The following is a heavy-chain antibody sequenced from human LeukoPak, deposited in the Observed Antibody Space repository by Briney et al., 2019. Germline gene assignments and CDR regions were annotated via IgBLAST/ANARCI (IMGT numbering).Heavy chain of an antibody. V-gene: IGHV1-69*13. J-gene: IGHJ5*02. D-gene: IGHD6-13*01. CDR3: ARSRTGYSSSWYWFDP. Sequence: SVKVSCKASGGTFSSYAISWVRQAPGQGLEWMGGIIPIFGTANYAQKFQGRVTITADESTSTAYMEPSSLRSEDTAVYYCARSRTGYSSSWYWFDPWGQGTLVTVSS. CDR1: GGTFSSYA. CDR2: IIPIFGTA.